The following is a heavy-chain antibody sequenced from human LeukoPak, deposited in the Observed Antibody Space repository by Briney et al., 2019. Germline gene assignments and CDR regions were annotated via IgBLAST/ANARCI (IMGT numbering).Heavy chain of an antibody. CDR1: GGTFSNYA. CDR3: ARGHLLEYSSGWLIDY. CDR2: IIPLLGTR. Sequence: SVKVSCKASGGTFSNYAISWVRQAPGQGLEWMGGIIPLLGTRNYAQKFQGRVTITADKSTSTAYMELSSLRSEDTAVYYCARGHLLEYSSGWLIDYWGQGTLVTVSS. J-gene: IGHJ4*02. V-gene: IGHV1-69*10. D-gene: IGHD6-13*01.